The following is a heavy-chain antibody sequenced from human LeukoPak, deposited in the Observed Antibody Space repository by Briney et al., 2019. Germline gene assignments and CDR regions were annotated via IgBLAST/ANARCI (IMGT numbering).Heavy chain of an antibody. V-gene: IGHV4-4*07. J-gene: IGHJ4*02. D-gene: IGHD3-22*01. CDR1: GGSISSYY. CDR3: ARDPGGYDSSGYYYEENYFDY. Sequence: SETLSLTCTVSGGSISSYYWSWIRQPAGKGLEWIGRIYTSGNTNYNPSLKSRVTMSVDTSKNQFSLKLSSVTAADTAVYYCARDPGGYDSSGYYYEENYFDYWGQGTLVTVSS. CDR2: IYTSGNT.